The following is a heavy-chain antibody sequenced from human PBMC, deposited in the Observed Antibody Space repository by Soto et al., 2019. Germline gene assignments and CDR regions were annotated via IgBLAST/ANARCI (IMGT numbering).Heavy chain of an antibody. CDR2: ISYDGSNK. D-gene: IGHD3-22*01. CDR1: GFTFSSYG. Sequence: QVQLVESGGGVVQPGRSLRLSCAASGFTFSSYGMHWVRQAPGEGLEWVAVISYDGSNKYYADSVKGRFTISRDNSKNTLYLQMNSLRAEDTAVYYCAKDRYDSSGYPDAFEIWGQGTMVTVSS. V-gene: IGHV3-30*18. J-gene: IGHJ3*02. CDR3: AKDRYDSSGYPDAFEI.